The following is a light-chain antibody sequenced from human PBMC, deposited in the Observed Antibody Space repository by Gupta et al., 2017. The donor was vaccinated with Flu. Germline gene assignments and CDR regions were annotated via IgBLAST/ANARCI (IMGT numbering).Light chain of an antibody. Sequence: QSVLAQPPSASATPGQTVTISCSVSSSNIGSNTVNWYQQAPGMAPKLLIYGNNQRPSGVPDRFSGSKSGTSASLAINGLQCEDEADYYCAAWDDSLNGHYVFGTGTKVTVL. CDR3: AAWDDSLNGHYV. J-gene: IGLJ1*01. CDR2: GNN. CDR1: SSNIGSNT. V-gene: IGLV1-44*01.